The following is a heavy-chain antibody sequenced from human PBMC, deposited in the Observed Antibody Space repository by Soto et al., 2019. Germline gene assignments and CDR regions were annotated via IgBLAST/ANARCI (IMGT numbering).Heavy chain of an antibody. CDR2: IRSKAYGGTT. CDR1: GFTFGDYA. J-gene: IGHJ2*01. V-gene: IGHV3-49*03. Sequence: GGSLRLSCTASGFTFGDYAMSWFCQAPGKGLEWVGFIRSKAYGGTTEYAASVKGRFTISRDDSKSIAYLQMNSLKTEDTAVYYCTRRPRKVTMIVVVTPNWYFDLWGRGTLVTVSS. D-gene: IGHD3-22*01. CDR3: TRRPRKVTMIVVVTPNWYFDL.